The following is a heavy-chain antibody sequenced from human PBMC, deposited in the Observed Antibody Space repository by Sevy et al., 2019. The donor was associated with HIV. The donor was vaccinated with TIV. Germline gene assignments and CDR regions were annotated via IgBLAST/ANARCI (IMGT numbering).Heavy chain of an antibody. V-gene: IGHV3-21*01. CDR1: GFTFSSYS. D-gene: IGHD3-9*01. CDR3: ARDLLDFKYYVILTGYYFSFIMDY. CDR2: ISSSSSYI. Sequence: GGSLRLSCAASGFTFSSYSMNWVRQAPGKGLEWVSSISSSSSYIYYADSVKGRFTISRDNAKNSLYLQMNSLRAEDTAVYYCARDLLDFKYYVILTGYYFSFIMDYWGQGTLVTVSS. J-gene: IGHJ4*02.